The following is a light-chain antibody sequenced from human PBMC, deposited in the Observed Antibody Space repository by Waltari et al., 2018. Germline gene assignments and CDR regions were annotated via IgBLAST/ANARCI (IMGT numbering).Light chain of an antibody. CDR3: AAWDDRLSVWM. CDR1: NDNVGNQG. J-gene: IGLJ3*02. Sequence: QAGLTQPPSVSKGLKQTATLTCTGNNDNVGNQGASWLQQHRGHPPKLLSYRHNKRPSGVSEGFSASRSGNTAALTITGLQPEDDADYYCAAWDDRLSVWMFGGGTKLTVL. CDR2: RHN. V-gene: IGLV10-54*01.